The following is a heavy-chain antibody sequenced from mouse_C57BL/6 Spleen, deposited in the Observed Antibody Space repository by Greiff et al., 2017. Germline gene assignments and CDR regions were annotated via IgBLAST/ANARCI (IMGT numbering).Heavy chain of an antibody. CDR3: ARAYYYGSSYVGYYAMDY. J-gene: IGHJ4*01. CDR2: IHPNSGST. CDR1: GYTFTSYW. D-gene: IGHD1-1*01. Sequence: QVQLQQPGAELVKPGASVKLSCKASGYTFTSYWMHWVKQRPGQGLEWIGMIHPNSGSTNYNEKFKSKATLTVDKSSSTAYMQLSSLTSEDSAVYYCARAYYYGSSYVGYYAMDYWGQGTSVTVSS. V-gene: IGHV1-64*01.